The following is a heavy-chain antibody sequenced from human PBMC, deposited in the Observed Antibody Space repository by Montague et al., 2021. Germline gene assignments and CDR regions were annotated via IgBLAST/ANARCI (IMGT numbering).Heavy chain of an antibody. J-gene: IGHJ6*03. V-gene: IGHV6-1*01. CDR2: TYYRSKWYN. D-gene: IGHD6-6*01. CDR3: ARRQRQAWAHSSSSPQYYYYMDV. CDR1: EDSVSSNSVA. Sequence: CAISEDSVSSNSVAWNWIRQSPSRGLEWLGRTYYRSKWYNDYAVSVKSRITINPDTSKNQFSLQLNSVTPEDTAVYYCARRQRQAWAHSSSSPQYYYYMDVWGKGTTVTVSS.